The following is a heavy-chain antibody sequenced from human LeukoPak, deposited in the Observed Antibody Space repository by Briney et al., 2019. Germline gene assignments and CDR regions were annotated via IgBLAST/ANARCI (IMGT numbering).Heavy chain of an antibody. J-gene: IGHJ4*02. CDR1: GGSISTSSYY. D-gene: IGHD3-22*01. V-gene: IGHV4-39*07. CDR3: ARDWQIGP. CDR2: IYYSGST. Sequence: SETLSLTCTVSGGSISTSSYYWGWIRQPPGKGLEWIGSIYYSGSTYYNPSLKSRVTISVDTSKNQFSLKLSSVTAADTAVYYCARDWQIGPWGQGTLVTVSS.